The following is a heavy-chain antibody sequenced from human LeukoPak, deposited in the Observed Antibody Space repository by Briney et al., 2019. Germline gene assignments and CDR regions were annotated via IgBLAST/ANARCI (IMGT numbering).Heavy chain of an antibody. D-gene: IGHD6-19*01. CDR3: ASQYSSPFFYY. V-gene: IGHV3-74*01. CDR2: INTDGSRT. CDR1: GFTFSNYW. Sequence: PGGSLRLSCAASGFTFSNYWMHWVRQAPGKGLVWVSRINTDGSRTSYADSVKGRFTISRDNAKNSLYLQMNSLRAEDTAVYYCASQYSSPFFYYWGQGTLVTVSS. J-gene: IGHJ4*02.